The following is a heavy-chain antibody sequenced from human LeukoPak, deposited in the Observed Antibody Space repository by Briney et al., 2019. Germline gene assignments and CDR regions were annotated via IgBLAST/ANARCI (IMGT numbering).Heavy chain of an antibody. CDR1: GFTFGGYW. D-gene: IGHD5-12*01. J-gene: IGHJ4*02. CDR2: INSDGSRT. Sequence: GGSLRPSCAASGFTFGGYWMHWVRQAPGKGLVWVSRINSDGSRTSYADSVKGRFTVSRDNAKNTLYLQMNSLRAEDTAVYYCARVGAIVARLPHFDYWGQGTLVTVSS. V-gene: IGHV3-74*01. CDR3: ARVGAIVARLPHFDY.